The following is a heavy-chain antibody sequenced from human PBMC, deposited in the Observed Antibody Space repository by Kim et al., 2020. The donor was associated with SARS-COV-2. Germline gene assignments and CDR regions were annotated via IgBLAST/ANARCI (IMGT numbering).Heavy chain of an antibody. V-gene: IGHV3-23*01. Sequence: GGSLRLSCAASGFTFTHYAMNWVRPAPGLGLEWVSAVNGGGGSTYHADSVKGRFTLSTDKSKNTLYLQMNNLRGEDTAVYYCAKGSGFDYYSGMDVWGQGTTVTVSS. CDR3: AKGSGFDYYSGMDV. CDR2: VNGGGGST. D-gene: IGHD3-10*01. J-gene: IGHJ6*02. CDR1: GFTFTHYA.